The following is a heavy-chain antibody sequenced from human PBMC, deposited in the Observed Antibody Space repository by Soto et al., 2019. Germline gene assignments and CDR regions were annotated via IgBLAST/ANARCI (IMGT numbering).Heavy chain of an antibody. CDR3: ARVAAASPLLDYYYGMDV. Sequence: PGRSLRLSCAASAFTFSGHYMDWVRQAPGKGLECVGRTRNKANSYTTEYAASVKRRFTISRAESKKSRYLQLNSLKSEDTAVHYCARVAAASPLLDYYYGMDVWGQETTVTVSS. V-gene: IGHV3-72*01. CDR2: TRNKANSYTT. J-gene: IGHJ6*02. CDR1: AFTFSGHY. D-gene: IGHD3-3*01.